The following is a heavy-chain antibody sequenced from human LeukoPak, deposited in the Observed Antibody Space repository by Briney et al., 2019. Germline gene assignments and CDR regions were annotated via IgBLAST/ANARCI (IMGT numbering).Heavy chain of an antibody. V-gene: IGHV3-30*02. CDR2: IRYDGSNK. Sequence: GGSLRLSCAASGFTFSSYGMHWVRQAPGKGLEWVAFIRYDGSNKYYADSVKGRFTISRDNSKNTLYLQMNSLRAEDTAVYYCAKDSNDYYDSSSTNPPGVFDYWGQGTLVTVSS. CDR3: AKDSNDYYDSSSTNPPGVFDY. CDR1: GFTFSSYG. J-gene: IGHJ4*02. D-gene: IGHD3-22*01.